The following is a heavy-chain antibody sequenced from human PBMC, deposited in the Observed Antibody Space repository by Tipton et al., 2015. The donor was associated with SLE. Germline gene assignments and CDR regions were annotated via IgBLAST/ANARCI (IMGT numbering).Heavy chain of an antibody. CDR1: GFTVSSNY. Sequence: GSLRLSCAASGFTVSSNYMSWVRQAPGKGLEWVSVIYSGGSTYYADSVKGRFTISRDNSKNTLYLQMNSLRAEDTAVYYCARDGMVQGFYGMDVWGQGTTVTVSS. CDR2: IYSGGST. V-gene: IGHV3-53*05. CDR3: ARDGMVQGFYGMDV. D-gene: IGHD3-10*01. J-gene: IGHJ6*02.